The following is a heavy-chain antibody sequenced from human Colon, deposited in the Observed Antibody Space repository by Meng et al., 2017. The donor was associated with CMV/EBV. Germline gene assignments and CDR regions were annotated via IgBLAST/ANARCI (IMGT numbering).Heavy chain of an antibody. J-gene: IGHJ4*02. CDR2: ISHDGSKK. CDR3: ARGYYYASGSCDY. CDR1: GFTFSSYT. D-gene: IGHD3-10*01. Sequence: GESLKISCAASGFTFSSYTMHWVRQAPGKGLEWEAVISHDGSKKNYADSVKGRFTISRDNSKNTLYQQMNSLRPEDTAVYYCARGYYYASGSCDYWGQGNMVTVSS. V-gene: IGHV3-30*04.